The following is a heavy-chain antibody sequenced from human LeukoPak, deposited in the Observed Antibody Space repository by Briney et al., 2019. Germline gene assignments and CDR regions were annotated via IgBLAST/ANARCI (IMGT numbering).Heavy chain of an antibody. CDR1: GFTFSDYY. CDR3: ASPRQQLTLSQFDY. Sequence: GGSLRLSCAASGFTFSDYYMSWIRQAPGKGLEWVSYISSSGSTIYYADSVKGRFTISRDNAKNSLYLQMNSLRAEDTAVYYCASPRQQLTLSQFDYWGQGTLVTVSS. CDR2: ISSSGSTI. J-gene: IGHJ4*02. V-gene: IGHV3-11*01. D-gene: IGHD6-13*01.